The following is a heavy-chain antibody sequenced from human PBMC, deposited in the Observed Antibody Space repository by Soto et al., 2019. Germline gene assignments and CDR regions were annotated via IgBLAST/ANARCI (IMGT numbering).Heavy chain of an antibody. CDR3: ARGTYNWFDP. CDR2: IYYSGST. CDR1: GGSIGSYF. Sequence: SETLSLTCTVSGGSIGSYFWSWIRQPPGKGLEWIGYIYYSGSTNYNPSLKSRVTISVDTSKNQFSLKLTSVTAADTAVYYCARGTYNWFDPWGQGTLVTVS. J-gene: IGHJ5*02. V-gene: IGHV4-59*01.